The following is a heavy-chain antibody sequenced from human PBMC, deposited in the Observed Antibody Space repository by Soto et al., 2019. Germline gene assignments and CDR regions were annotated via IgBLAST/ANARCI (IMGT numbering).Heavy chain of an antibody. CDR3: ARESGDNWTYEVD. D-gene: IGHD1-7*01. CDR1: GGSITDYS. CDR2: ISINGNS. Sequence: PXVTLSLTCTVSGGSITDYSWSGIRQSAGKGLEWLGRISINGNSHYHPSLRSRVTMSIETSKNQFSLNLRSVTAADTAVYYCARESGDNWTYEVDWGQGTLVTVSS. J-gene: IGHJ4*02. V-gene: IGHV4-4*07.